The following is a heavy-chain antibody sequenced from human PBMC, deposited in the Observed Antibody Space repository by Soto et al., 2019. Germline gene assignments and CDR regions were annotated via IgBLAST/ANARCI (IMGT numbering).Heavy chain of an antibody. Sequence: HVRLQEWGPGLVKPSQTLSLKCSVSGGSITTGGRYWSWIRQLPGKGLEWIGDIYYSGNTYYNASLKSRVTISVEAAKTQFSLKLSSVTAADTAVYYCAQALVFSGGDGFDIWGQGRLVTVSS. CDR1: GGSITTGGRY. J-gene: IGHJ3*02. V-gene: IGHV4-31*02. CDR3: AQALVFSGGDGFDI. CDR2: IYYSGNT. D-gene: IGHD1-26*01.